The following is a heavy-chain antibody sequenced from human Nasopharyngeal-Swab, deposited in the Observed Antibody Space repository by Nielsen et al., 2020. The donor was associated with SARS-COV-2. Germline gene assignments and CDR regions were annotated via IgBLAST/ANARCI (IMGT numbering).Heavy chain of an antibody. Sequence: GESLKISCAASGFTFRNYPMNWVRQAPGKGLEWVSGISGSGHTTYHADSVQGRYTISRDNSKNTFYLQMNNLRVEDTAVYYCARGGLYSDYEDYYCDFWGQGTLVSVSS. D-gene: IGHD5-12*01. CDR2: ISGSGHTT. CDR1: GFTFRNYP. V-gene: IGHV3-23*01. J-gene: IGHJ4*02. CDR3: ARGGLYSDYEDYYCDF.